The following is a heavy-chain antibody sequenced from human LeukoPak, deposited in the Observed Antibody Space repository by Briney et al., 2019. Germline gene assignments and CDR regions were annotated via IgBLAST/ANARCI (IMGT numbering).Heavy chain of an antibody. CDR3: ARVMVAYYYDSSGLDY. D-gene: IGHD3-22*01. Sequence: ASVKVSCKASGYTFTNYYIHWVRQAPGQGLEWMGLINPSGGTTSYAQKFQGRVTMTRDMSTSTVYMELSSLRSEDTAVYYCARVMVAYYYDSSGLDYWGHGTLVTVSS. CDR1: GYTFTNYY. CDR2: INPSGGTT. V-gene: IGHV1-46*01. J-gene: IGHJ4*01.